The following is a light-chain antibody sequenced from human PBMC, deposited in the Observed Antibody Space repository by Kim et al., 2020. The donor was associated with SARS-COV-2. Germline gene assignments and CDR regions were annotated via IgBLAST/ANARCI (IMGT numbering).Light chain of an antibody. J-gene: IGKJ2*01. CDR2: GAS. CDR1: ESFSSPY. V-gene: IGKV3-20*01. Sequence: SPVERATLSCRASESFSSPYLAWYQHKPGQVPRFLIYGASTRAAGIPDRFSGSGSGTDFTLTISRLEPEDSAVYYCQQYGRSPPYTFGQGTKLEIK. CDR3: QQYGRSPPYT.